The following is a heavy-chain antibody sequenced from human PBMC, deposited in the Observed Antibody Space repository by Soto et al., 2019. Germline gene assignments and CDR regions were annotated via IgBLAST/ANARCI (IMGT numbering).Heavy chain of an antibody. V-gene: IGHV1-69*13. Sequence: SVKVSCKASGGTFSRNAISWVRQAPGQGLEWMGGIIPFFHAPNYAQKVQGRVTITADESTSIVFMEMSSLRSEDTAVYYCAISRAAAPPRVRMAVSGQGTTVIVSS. D-gene: IGHD6-13*01. CDR3: AISRAAAPPRVRMAV. CDR1: GGTFSRNA. J-gene: IGHJ6*02. CDR2: IIPFFHAP.